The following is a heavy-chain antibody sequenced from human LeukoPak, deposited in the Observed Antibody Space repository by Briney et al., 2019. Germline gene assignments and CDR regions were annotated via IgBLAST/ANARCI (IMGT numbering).Heavy chain of an antibody. CDR1: GGTFSSYA. V-gene: IGHV1-69*13. J-gene: IGHJ4*02. CDR2: IIPIFGTA. CDR3: ARVRSQLLQGYYFDY. Sequence: ASVKVSCKASGGTFSSYAISWVRQAPGQGLEWMGGIIPIFGTANYAQKFQGRVTITADESTSTAYMELSSLRSEDTAAYYCARVRSQLLQGYYFDYWGQGTLVTVSS. D-gene: IGHD2-15*01.